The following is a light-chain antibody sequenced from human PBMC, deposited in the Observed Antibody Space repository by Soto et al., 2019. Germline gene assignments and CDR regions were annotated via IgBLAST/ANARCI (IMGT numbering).Light chain of an antibody. CDR1: QSVSNTY. J-gene: IGKJ1*01. Sequence: EIVLTQSPGTLSLSPGERATLSFRASQSVSNTYLAWYQQKPGQAPRLLIYGASNRATGIPDRFSGSGSGTDFTLTISRLEPEDFAVYYCQQYGSSGTFGQGTKVDIK. CDR3: QQYGSSGT. V-gene: IGKV3-20*01. CDR2: GAS.